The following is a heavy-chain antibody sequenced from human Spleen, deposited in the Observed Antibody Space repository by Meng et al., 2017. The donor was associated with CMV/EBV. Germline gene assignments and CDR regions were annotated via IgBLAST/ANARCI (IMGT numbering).Heavy chain of an antibody. CDR2: IIPIFGTA. J-gene: IGHJ4*02. D-gene: IGHD4-11*01. CDR3: ALTTYDYIYYY. CDR1: GYTFSIYG. V-gene: IGHV1-69*05. Sequence: SVKVSCKASGYTFSIYGVTWVRQAPGQGLEWMGGIIPIFGTANYAQKFQGRVTITTDESTSTAYMELSSLRSEDTAVYYCALTTYDYIYYYWGQGTLVTVSS.